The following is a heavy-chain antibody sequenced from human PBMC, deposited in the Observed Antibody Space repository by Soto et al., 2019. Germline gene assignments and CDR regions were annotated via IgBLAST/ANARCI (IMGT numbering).Heavy chain of an antibody. V-gene: IGHV4-59*01. CDR3: ARGQAGPTDY. Sequence: QVQLQESGPGLVKPSETLSLTCTVSGGSISSYYWSWIRQPPGKGLEWIGYSYYSGSTNYNPSLKSRVTISVDTSKNQFSLKLSSVTAADTAVYYCARGQAGPTDYWGQGTLVTVSS. CDR1: GGSISSYY. CDR2: SYYSGST. J-gene: IGHJ4*02. D-gene: IGHD6-13*01.